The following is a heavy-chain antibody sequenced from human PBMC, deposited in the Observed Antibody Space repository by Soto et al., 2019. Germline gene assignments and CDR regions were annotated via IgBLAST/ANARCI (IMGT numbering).Heavy chain of an antibody. D-gene: IGHD2-8*01. V-gene: IGHV3-30-3*01. CDR2: ISYDGSNK. Sequence: QVQLVESGGGVVQPGRSLRLSCAASGFTFSSYAMHWVRQAPGKGLEWVAVISYDGSNKYYADSVKGRFTISRDNSKHTLYLQMNSLRAEDTAVYYCAREIASRGVCYLPCYYYGMDVWGQGTTVTVSS. CDR1: GFTFSSYA. CDR3: AREIASRGVCYLPCYYYGMDV. J-gene: IGHJ6*02.